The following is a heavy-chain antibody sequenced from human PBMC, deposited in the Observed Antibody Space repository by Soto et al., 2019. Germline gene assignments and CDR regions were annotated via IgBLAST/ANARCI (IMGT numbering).Heavy chain of an antibody. D-gene: IGHD1-1*01. CDR3: AKDGNWNYFDY. V-gene: IGHV3-30*18. CDR2: ISYDGSNK. Sequence: GGSLRLSCAASGFTFSSYGMHWVRQAPGKGLEWVAVISYDGSNKYYADSVKGRFTISRDNSKNTLYLQMNSLRAEDTAVYYCAKDGNWNYFDYWGQGTMVTVSS. J-gene: IGHJ4*03. CDR1: GFTFSSYG.